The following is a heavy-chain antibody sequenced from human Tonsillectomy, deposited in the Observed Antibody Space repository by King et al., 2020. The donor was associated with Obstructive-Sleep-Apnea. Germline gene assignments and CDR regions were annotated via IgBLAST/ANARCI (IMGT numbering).Heavy chain of an antibody. CDR2: IYYSGST. J-gene: IGHJ5*02. CDR1: GGSISNYY. D-gene: IGHD6-13*01. CDR3: ARHWSSSWDLSWFDP. Sequence: QLQESGPGLVKPSETLSLTCTVSGGSISNYYWSWIRQPPGKGLEWIGYIYYSGSTNYNPSLKSRVTISVDTSKNQFSLKLSSVTAADTAVYYCARHWSSSWDLSWFDPWGQGTPVTVSS. V-gene: IGHV4-59*01.